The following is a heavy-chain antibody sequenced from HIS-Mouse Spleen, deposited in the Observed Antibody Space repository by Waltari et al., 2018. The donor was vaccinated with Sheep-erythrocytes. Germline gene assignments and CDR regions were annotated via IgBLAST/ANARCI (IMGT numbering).Heavy chain of an antibody. CDR1: GFTFSIFW. CDR2: IKQEGSEK. Sequence: EVQLVASGGGLVQPGGSLRLSCAASGFTFSIFWMSWFRQAPGKGLEWVANIKQEGSEKYEVDAVKGRFTSARENAKNSLYLQMNSLIAEDTAVYYCARDVPGGDAFDIWGQGTMVTVSS. J-gene: IGHJ3*02. D-gene: IGHD3-16*01. V-gene: IGHV3-7*01. CDR3: ARDVPGGDAFDI.